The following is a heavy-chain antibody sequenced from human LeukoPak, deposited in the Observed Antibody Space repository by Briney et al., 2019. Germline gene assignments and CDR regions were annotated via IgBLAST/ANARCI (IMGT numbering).Heavy chain of an antibody. CDR3: AGDQGPYYYDSSGSGFDP. J-gene: IGHJ5*02. V-gene: IGHV1-18*04. CDR2: ISAYNGNT. D-gene: IGHD3-22*01. CDR1: GYTFTSYG. Sequence: PVASVKVSCKASGYTFTSYGISWVRQAPGQGLEWMGWISAYNGNTNYAQKLQGRVTMTTDTSTSTAYMELRSLRSDDTAVYYCAGDQGPYYYDSSGSGFDPWGQGTLVTVSS.